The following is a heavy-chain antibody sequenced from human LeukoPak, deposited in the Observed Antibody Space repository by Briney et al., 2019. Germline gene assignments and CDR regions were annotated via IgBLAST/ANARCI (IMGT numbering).Heavy chain of an antibody. D-gene: IGHD2-2*01. V-gene: IGHV4-61*02. Sequence: SETLSLTCTVSGGSISGGTYYWSWIRQPAGKGLEWIGRIYTSGSTNYNPSLKSRVTISVDTSKNQFSLRLSSVTAADTAVYYCARDGTCSSTSCLRGDYYYMDVWGKGTTVTVSS. J-gene: IGHJ6*03. CDR3: ARDGTCSSTSCLRGDYYYMDV. CDR2: IYTSGST. CDR1: GGSISGGTYY.